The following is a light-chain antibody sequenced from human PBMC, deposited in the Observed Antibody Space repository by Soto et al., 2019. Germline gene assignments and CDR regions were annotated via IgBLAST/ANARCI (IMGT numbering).Light chain of an antibody. Sequence: DIQMTQSPSTVSASVGAGGTITCRASQSISTWLAWYQQKPGKAPNLLIYDASTLESGGPSGFSGSGSGTEFTLTISSLQPDDSATYYCQQYNSYPYTFGQGTKLEIK. CDR3: QQYNSYPYT. CDR1: QSISTW. V-gene: IGKV1-5*01. J-gene: IGKJ2*01. CDR2: DAS.